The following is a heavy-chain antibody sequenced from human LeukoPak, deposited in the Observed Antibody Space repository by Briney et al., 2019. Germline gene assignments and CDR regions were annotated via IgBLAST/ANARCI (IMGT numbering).Heavy chain of an antibody. J-gene: IGHJ3*02. D-gene: IGHD3-3*01. CDR3: ASTSVLVWNAFDI. Sequence: VASVKVSCKASGYTFTGYYMHWVRQAPGQGLEWMGWINPNSGGTNYAQKFQGRVTMTRDTSISTAYMELSRLRSDDTAVYYCASTSVLVWNAFDIWGQGTMVTVSS. V-gene: IGHV1-2*02. CDR1: GYTFTGYY. CDR2: INPNSGGT.